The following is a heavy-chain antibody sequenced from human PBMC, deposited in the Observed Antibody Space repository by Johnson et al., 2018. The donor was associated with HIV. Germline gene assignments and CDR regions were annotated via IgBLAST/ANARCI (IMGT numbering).Heavy chain of an antibody. J-gene: IGHJ3*02. D-gene: IGHD6-19*01. CDR2: IRYDGSNK. V-gene: IGHV3-30*02. CDR3: ASPRYSSGGGAFDI. CDR1: GFTFSSYG. Sequence: QVQLVESGGGVVQPGGSLRLSCAASGFTFSSYGMHWVRQAPGKGLELVAFIRYDGSNKYYADSVKGRFTISRDNSKNTLYLQMNSLRAEDTAVYYCASPRYSSGGGAFDIWGQGTMVTVSS.